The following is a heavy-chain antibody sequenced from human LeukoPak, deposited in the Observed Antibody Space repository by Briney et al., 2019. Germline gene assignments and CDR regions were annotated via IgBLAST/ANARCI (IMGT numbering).Heavy chain of an antibody. D-gene: IGHD3-22*01. Sequence: GESLKISCRVSGYAFASYWIGWVRQVPGKGLEWMGIIYPEDSDTKYSPSFQGQVTFSADRSVNTAYLQWSSLKASDSAMYYCARFEVNHEDSSSFYYFDYWGQGTLVTVSS. J-gene: IGHJ4*02. CDR2: IYPEDSDT. CDR3: ARFEVNHEDSSSFYYFDY. V-gene: IGHV5-51*01. CDR1: GYAFASYW.